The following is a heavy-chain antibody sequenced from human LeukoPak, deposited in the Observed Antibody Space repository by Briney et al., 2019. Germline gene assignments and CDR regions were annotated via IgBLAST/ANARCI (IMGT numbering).Heavy chain of an antibody. V-gene: IGHV4-4*02. D-gene: IGHD1-1*01. CDR1: GVSISSSNW. Sequence: SETLSLTCAVSGVSISSSNWWSWVRQPPGKGLEWIGEIYHGGNTNYNPSLKSRVTISVDKSKNQFSLKLTSVTAADTAVYYCARKDWNDVMAFDIWGQGTMVTVSS. CDR2: IYHGGNT. J-gene: IGHJ3*02. CDR3: ARKDWNDVMAFDI.